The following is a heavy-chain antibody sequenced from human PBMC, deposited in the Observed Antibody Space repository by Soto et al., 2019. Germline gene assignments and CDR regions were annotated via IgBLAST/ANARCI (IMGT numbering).Heavy chain of an antibody. V-gene: IGHV3-23*01. J-gene: IGHJ4*02. CDR1: GFTFSSYA. CDR2: ISGTGGST. D-gene: IGHD3-16*01. CDR3: AKVSYYESLH. Sequence: EVQLLESGGGLVQPGGSLRLSCAASGFTFSSYAMNWVRQAPGKGLEWVSGISGTGGSTYYADSVKGRFTISRNNSKNTLYLLMNSLRAEDTAIYYCAKVSYYESLHWGQGTLVTVSS.